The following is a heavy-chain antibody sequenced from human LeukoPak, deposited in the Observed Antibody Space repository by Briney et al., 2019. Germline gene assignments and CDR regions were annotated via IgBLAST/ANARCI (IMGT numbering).Heavy chain of an antibody. CDR2: VGGSTGGT. CDR3: AKEAFAVVPAAKSDY. V-gene: IGHV3-23*01. Sequence: PGGSLRLSCAASGFTFGSYAMSWVRRAPGKGLEWVSAVGGSTGGTYYADSVKGRFTISRDNSKNTLYLQMNSLRAEDTAVYYCAKEAFAVVPAAKSDYWGQGTLVTVSP. J-gene: IGHJ4*02. CDR1: GFTFGSYA. D-gene: IGHD2-2*01.